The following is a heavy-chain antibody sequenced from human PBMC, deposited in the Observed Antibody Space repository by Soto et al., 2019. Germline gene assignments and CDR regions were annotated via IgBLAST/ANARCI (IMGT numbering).Heavy chain of an antibody. CDR2: ISGSGGST. J-gene: IGHJ6*02. V-gene: IGHV3-23*01. CDR3: ATNLKGSGGADYYYGMDV. CDR1: GFTFSSYA. D-gene: IGHD2-15*01. Sequence: GGSLRLSCAASGFTFSSYAMSWVRQAPGKGLEWVSAISGSGGSTYYADSVKGRFTISRDNSKNTLYLQMNSLSAEDTAVYYCATNLKGSGGADYYYGMDVWGQGTTVTVSS.